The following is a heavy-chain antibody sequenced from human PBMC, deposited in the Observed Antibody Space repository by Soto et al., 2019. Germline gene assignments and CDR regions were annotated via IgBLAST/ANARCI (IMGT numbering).Heavy chain of an antibody. Sequence: EVQLVESGGGWVKPGGSLRLSCAASGFTFSNAWMSWVRQAPGKGLEWVGRIKSKPDGGTTDYAAPVKGRFAIPRDDTKNMLYLQMNSLKTEDAAEYYCTADMTTVGDGGLYYYYYYIDVWGKGTTVTVCS. D-gene: IGHD4-17*01. J-gene: IGHJ6*03. V-gene: IGHV3-15*01. CDR3: TADMTTVGDGGLYYYYYYIDV. CDR2: IKSKPDGGTT. CDR1: GFTFSNAW.